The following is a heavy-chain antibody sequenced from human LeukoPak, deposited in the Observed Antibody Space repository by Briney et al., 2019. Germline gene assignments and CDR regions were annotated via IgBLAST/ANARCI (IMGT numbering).Heavy chain of an antibody. CDR1: GYTFSGYY. Sequence: ASVKVSCKASGYTFSGYYVHWVRQAPGQGLEWMGWINPNSGGTNYAQKFQGRVTMTRDTSISTVYMELSRLRSDDTAVYYCARDGGMVTWGWFDPWGQGTLVTVSS. CDR2: INPNSGGT. J-gene: IGHJ5*02. V-gene: IGHV1-2*02. D-gene: IGHD2-15*01. CDR3: ARDGGMVTWGWFDP.